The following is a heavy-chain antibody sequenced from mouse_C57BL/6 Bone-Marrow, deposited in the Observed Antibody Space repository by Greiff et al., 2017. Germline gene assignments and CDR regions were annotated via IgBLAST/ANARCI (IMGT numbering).Heavy chain of an antibody. CDR1: GYTFTSYG. V-gene: IGHV1-58*01. D-gene: IGHD1-1*01. J-gene: IGHJ3*01. CDR2: IYIGNGYT. CDR3: ARSSFDCYGSSFWFAY. Sequence: EVQLQQSGAELVRPGSSVKMSCKTSGYTFTSYGINWVKQRPGQGLEWIGYIYIGNGYTEYNEKFKGKDTLTSDTSSSTAYMQLSSLTSEDCAIYFCARSSFDCYGSSFWFAYWGQGTLVTVSA.